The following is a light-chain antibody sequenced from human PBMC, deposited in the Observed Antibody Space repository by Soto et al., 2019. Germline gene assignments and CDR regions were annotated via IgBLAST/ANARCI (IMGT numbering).Light chain of an antibody. CDR1: QGISSY. V-gene: IGKV1-9*01. CDR3: QQLNSYPPLT. CDR2: AAS. Sequence: IQLTQSPSSLSASVGDRVTITCRASQGISSYLAWYQQKPGKAPKLLIYAASTLQSGVPSRFSGSGSGTDVTLTISSLQPEDFVTYYCQQLNSYPPLTFGGGTKVEIK. J-gene: IGKJ4*01.